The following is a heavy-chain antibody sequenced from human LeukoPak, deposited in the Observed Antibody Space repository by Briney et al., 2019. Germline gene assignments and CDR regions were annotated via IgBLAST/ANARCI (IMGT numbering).Heavy chain of an antibody. CDR3: AKDYSGSFYGNFQN. Sequence: GGSLRLSCAASGFAFSSYAMSWLRQAPGKGLEWVSGTSGSGGTTYYADSVKGGFTISRDYSKDTLYLQMNSLRAEDTAVYFCAKDYSGSFYGNFQNWGQGTLVTVSS. V-gene: IGHV3-23*01. CDR2: TSGSGGTT. J-gene: IGHJ1*01. CDR1: GFAFSSYA. D-gene: IGHD1-26*01.